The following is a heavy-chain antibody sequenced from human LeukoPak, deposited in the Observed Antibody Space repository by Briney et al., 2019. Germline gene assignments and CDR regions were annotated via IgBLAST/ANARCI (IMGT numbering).Heavy chain of an antibody. CDR3: ARGKTYYDISKDAFDI. V-gene: IGHV4-59*01. CDR1: SGSISSYY. J-gene: IGHJ3*02. CDR2: IYYSGST. D-gene: IGHD3-22*01. Sequence: KPSETLSLTCTVSSGSISSYYWSWIRQPPGKGLEWIGYIYYSGSTNYNPSLKGRVTISVDTSKNQFSLKLSSVTAADTAVYYCARGKTYYDISKDAFDIWGQGTMVTVSS.